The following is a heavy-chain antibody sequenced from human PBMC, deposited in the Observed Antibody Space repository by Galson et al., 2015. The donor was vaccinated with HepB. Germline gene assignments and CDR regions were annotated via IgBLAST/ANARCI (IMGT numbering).Heavy chain of an antibody. CDR3: ARGLRYYDFWSGCVGMDV. CDR2: IYYSGST. CDR1: GGSISSGGYY. D-gene: IGHD3-3*01. J-gene: IGHJ6*02. V-gene: IGHV4-31*03. Sequence: TLSLTCTVSGGSISSGGYYWSWIRQHPGKGLEWIGYIYYSGSTYYNPSLKSRVTISVDTSKNQFSLKLSSVTAADTAVDYCARGLRYYDFWSGCVGMDVWGQGTTVTGSS.